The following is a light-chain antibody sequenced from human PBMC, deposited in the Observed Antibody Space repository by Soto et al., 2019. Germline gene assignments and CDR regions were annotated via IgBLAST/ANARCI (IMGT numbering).Light chain of an antibody. Sequence: IQMTPSPSSLSASVGDRVTITCRASQSITSYLNWYQQKPGKAPNLLIYSAFSLESGVPSRFSGSGSGTDYTLTISSLQPEDFATYFCQQSYSRPRTFGQGTKVDIK. CDR1: QSITSY. CDR3: QQSYSRPRT. J-gene: IGKJ1*01. V-gene: IGKV1-39*01. CDR2: SAF.